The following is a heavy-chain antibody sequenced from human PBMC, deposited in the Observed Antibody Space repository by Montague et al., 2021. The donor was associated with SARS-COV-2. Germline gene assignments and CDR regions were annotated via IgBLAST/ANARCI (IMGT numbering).Heavy chain of an antibody. CDR3: ERAYCDGDCYYYWYVDH. CDR1: GDSVSSNIAT. J-gene: IGHJ2*01. D-gene: IGHD2-21*02. V-gene: IGHV6-1*01. CDR2: TYYRSKWYN. Sequence: CAISGDSVSSNIATWNWIRQSPSRGLEWLGRTYYRSKWYNDYAVSVQSRVFINPDTSNNRISLQLNSVTPEDTAVYYCERAYCDGDCYYYWYVDHWGRGTLVTVSS.